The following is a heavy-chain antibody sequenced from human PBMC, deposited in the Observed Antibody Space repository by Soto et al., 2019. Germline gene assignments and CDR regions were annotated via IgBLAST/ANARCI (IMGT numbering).Heavy chain of an antibody. Sequence: QLQLQESGPGLVKPSQTLSLACTVSGGSFSSGGYYWSWIRQLPGKGLEWIGYIYYSGSTYYNPSLKSRFTISLATSKNQFSLKLSSVTAADTAVSYCARATSFSGHHGYWGQGTLVTVSS. CDR3: ARATSFSGHHGY. CDR1: GGSFSSGGYY. V-gene: IGHV4-31*03. D-gene: IGHD2-8*02. J-gene: IGHJ4*02. CDR2: IYYSGST.